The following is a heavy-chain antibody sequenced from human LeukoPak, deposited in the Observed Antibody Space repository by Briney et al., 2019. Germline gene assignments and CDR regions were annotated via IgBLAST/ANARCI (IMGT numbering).Heavy chain of an antibody. CDR2: ISSSSSYI. CDR1: GFTFSSYS. V-gene: IGHV3-21*01. Sequence: PGGSLRLSCAAPGFTFSSYSVNWVRQAPGKGLEWVSSISSSSSYIYYADSVKGRFTISRDNAKNSLYLQMNSLRAEDTAVYYCARDLNFGVVVAATGFNWFDPWGQGTLVTVSS. D-gene: IGHD2-15*01. J-gene: IGHJ5*02. CDR3: ARDLNFGVVVAATGFNWFDP.